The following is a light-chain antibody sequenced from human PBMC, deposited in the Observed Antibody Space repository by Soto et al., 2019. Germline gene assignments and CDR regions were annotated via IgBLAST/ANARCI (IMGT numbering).Light chain of an antibody. Sequence: QSVLTQPPSVPGAPGERVTISCPGSSSNIGSTYDVQWYQQLPGTAPKLLIHGNTDRPSGVPDRFSGSKSGTSASLAITGLQADDEADYYCQSYDDSLSVHYVFGTGTKLTVL. J-gene: IGLJ1*01. CDR2: GNT. V-gene: IGLV1-40*01. CDR1: SSNIGSTYD. CDR3: QSYDDSLSVHYV.